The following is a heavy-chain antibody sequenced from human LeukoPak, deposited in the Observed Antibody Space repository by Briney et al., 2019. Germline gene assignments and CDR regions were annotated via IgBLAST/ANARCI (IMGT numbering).Heavy chain of an antibody. CDR3: VRDRESRSAWVLDS. V-gene: IGHV3-7*01. Sequence: QTGGSLRLSCSASGFSVSSYFVTWVRQTPGKGLEWVARIHQDGSEEYYVDSVKGRFTIPRDNAKNSLYLDMNSLRAEDTAVYYCVRDRESRSAWVLDSWGQGTLVTVSS. CDR2: IHQDGSEE. D-gene: IGHD6-6*01. J-gene: IGHJ4*02. CDR1: GFSVSSYF.